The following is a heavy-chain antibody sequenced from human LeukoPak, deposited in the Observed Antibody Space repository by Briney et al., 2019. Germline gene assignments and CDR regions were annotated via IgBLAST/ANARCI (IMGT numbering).Heavy chain of an antibody. D-gene: IGHD3-10*01. Sequence: SETLSLTCTVSGGSISRHYWTWVRQPPGKGLEWIGKIPYSGTTNYNPSFMSRFTMSVDTSKNQVSLKVKSVTAADTAVYYCATALWFGEYYLDVWGKGTTVTISS. CDR2: IPYSGTT. V-gene: IGHV4-59*11. CDR3: ATALWFGEYYLDV. CDR1: GGSISRHY. J-gene: IGHJ6*03.